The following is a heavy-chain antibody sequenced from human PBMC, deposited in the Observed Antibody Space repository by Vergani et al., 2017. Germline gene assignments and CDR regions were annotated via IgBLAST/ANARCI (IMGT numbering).Heavy chain of an antibody. CDR1: GFTFTSYG. D-gene: IGHD2-21*02. CDR3: AKDRPRDCETPLFLFDY. CDR2: ISASGGST. Sequence: EVQLLESGGGLVQPGESLRLSCTVSGFTFTSYGISWVRQAPGKGLELVSGISASGGSTYYTDSVKGRFIISRDISKNTLYLQMSSLRADDTAVYYCAKDRPRDCETPLFLFDYWGQGTLVAVSS. V-gene: IGHV3-23*01. J-gene: IGHJ4*02.